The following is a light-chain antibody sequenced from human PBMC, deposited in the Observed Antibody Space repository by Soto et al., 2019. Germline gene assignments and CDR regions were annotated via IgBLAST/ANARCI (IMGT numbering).Light chain of an antibody. CDR3: QKDYSAVFT. CDR1: QDIYNY. J-gene: IGKJ3*01. Sequence: DIQMTQSPSSLSASVGDRVTITCRATQDIYNYLAWYQQRPGQAPKLLIYHASTLQSGVPSRFSGSGSGTDFTLTISSLPPEDVATYYCQKDYSAVFTFGPGTKVDIK. CDR2: HAS. V-gene: IGKV1-27*01.